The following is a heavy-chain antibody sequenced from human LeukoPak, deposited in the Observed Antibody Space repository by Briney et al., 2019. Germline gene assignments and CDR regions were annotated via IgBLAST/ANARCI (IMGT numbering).Heavy chain of an antibody. CDR2: INHSGST. D-gene: IGHD5-18*01. V-gene: IGHV4-34*01. CDR3: ARARQLWSLFDY. Sequence: PSETLSLTCAVYGGSFSGYYWSWIRQPPGKGLEWIGEINHSGSTNYNPSLKSRVTISVDTSKNQFSLKLSSVTAADTAVYYCARARQLWSLFDYWGQGTLVTVSS. J-gene: IGHJ4*02. CDR1: GGSFSGYY.